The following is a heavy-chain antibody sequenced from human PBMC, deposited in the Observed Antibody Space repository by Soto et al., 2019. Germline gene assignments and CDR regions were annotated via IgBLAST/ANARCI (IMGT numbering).Heavy chain of an antibody. J-gene: IGHJ4*02. Sequence: QVQLQQWGAGLLKPSETLSLTCAVYGGSFSGYYWSWIRQPPGKGLEWIGEINHSGSTNYNPSLNSRVTISVDTSKNQCSLKLSSVTAADTAVYYCARGQFWRSSFDYWGQGTLVTVSS. CDR3: ARGQFWRSSFDY. CDR2: INHSGST. V-gene: IGHV4-34*01. CDR1: GGSFSGYY. D-gene: IGHD6-13*01.